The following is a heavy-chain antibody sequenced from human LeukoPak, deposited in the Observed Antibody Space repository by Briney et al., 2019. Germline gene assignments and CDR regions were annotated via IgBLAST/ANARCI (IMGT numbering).Heavy chain of an antibody. D-gene: IGHD2-2*01. V-gene: IGHV3-23*01. CDR3: AKGVVVAPDVTPFDY. CDR2: ISGRGASK. J-gene: IGHJ4*02. Sequence: GGSLRLSCVASGFTFSSHGMSWVRQAPGKGLEWVSGISGRGASKYYADSVKGRFTISRDNSKNTLYLQMNSLRAEDTAVYYCAKGVVVAPDVTPFDYWGQGTLVTVSS. CDR1: GFTFSSHG.